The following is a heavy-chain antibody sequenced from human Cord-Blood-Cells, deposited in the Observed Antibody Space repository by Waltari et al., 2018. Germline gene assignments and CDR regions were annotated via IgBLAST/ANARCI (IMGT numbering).Heavy chain of an antibody. D-gene: IGHD7-27*01. CDR1: GGSISSSSYH. CDR3: ARQGGLGIKYYFDY. J-gene: IGHJ4*02. Sequence: QLQLQESGPGLVKPSETLSLTCTVSGGSISSSSYHLGWIRQPPGKGLEWIGSIYYSGSTYYNPSLKSRVTISVDTSKNQFSLKLSSVTAADTAVYYCARQGGLGIKYYFDYWGQGTLVTVSS. CDR2: IYYSGST. V-gene: IGHV4-39*01.